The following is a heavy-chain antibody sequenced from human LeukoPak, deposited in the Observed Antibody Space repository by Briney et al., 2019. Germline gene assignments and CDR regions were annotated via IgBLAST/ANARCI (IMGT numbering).Heavy chain of an antibody. V-gene: IGHV3-11*01. CDR1: GSTFSDYY. Sequence: GGSLRLSCAASGSTFSDYYMSWIRQAPGKGLEWVSYISSSGSTIYYADSVKGRFTISRDNAKNSLYLQMNSLRAEDTAVYYCARDPYCSSTSCDYFDYWGQGTLVTVSS. J-gene: IGHJ4*02. CDR2: ISSSGSTI. CDR3: ARDPYCSSTSCDYFDY. D-gene: IGHD2-2*01.